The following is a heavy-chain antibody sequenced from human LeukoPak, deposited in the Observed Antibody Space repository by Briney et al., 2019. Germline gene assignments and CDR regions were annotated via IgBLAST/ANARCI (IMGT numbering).Heavy chain of an antibody. J-gene: IGHJ6*02. CDR2: IFPGDSDA. CDR1: DYITRNYW. V-gene: IGHV5-51*01. Sequence: GASLKSSCKGYDYITRNYWIVWVRQMPGKGLEWRGIIFPGDSDAKYNTYFHGEVNISADKSLSTAYLQWTILRASDNAIYYCARHGLEGCSGCRCYTSFHYYGMDVWGQGTTVTVSS. CDR3: ARHGLEGCSGCRCYTSFHYYGMDV. D-gene: IGHD2-15*01.